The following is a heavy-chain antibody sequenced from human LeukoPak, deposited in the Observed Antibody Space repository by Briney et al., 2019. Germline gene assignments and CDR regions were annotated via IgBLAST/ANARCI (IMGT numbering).Heavy chain of an antibody. V-gene: IGHV1-46*01. CDR1: GHTFTTYY. Sequence: ASVKGSCKASGHTFTTYYMHWVRQAPGQGLEWMGIINPSSGHTSYAQKFQGRVTMTRDTSTSSVYMELSSLTSEDTAVYSCAREDSGGDSGPQYYFDYWGQGTLVTVSS. D-gene: IGHD4-23*01. J-gene: IGHJ4*02. CDR3: AREDSGGDSGPQYYFDY. CDR2: INPSSGHT.